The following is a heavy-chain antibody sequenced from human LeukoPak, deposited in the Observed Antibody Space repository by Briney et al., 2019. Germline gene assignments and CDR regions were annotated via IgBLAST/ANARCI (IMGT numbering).Heavy chain of an antibody. CDR2: IIPIFGTA. D-gene: IGHD2-8*01. CDR1: GGTFSSYA. J-gene: IGHJ3*02. V-gene: IGHV1-69*05. CDR3: ARSGPIVLMVYADAFDI. Sequence: SVKVSCKASGGTFSSYAISWVRQAPGQGLEWLGGIIPIFGTANYAQKFQGRVTITTDESTSTAYMELSSLRSEDTAVYYCARSGPIVLMVYADAFDIWGQGTMVTVSS.